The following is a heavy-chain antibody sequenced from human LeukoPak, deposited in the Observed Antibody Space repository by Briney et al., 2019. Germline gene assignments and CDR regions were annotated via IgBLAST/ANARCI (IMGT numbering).Heavy chain of an antibody. D-gene: IGHD2-8*01. CDR2: ISGNGDST. J-gene: IGHJ5*02. Sequence: GGSLRLSCAASGFTFSICAMHWVRQAPGKGLEYVAAISGNGDSTYYANSVKGRFTISRDNSKNTLYLQMGSLRPEDMAVYYCASEVYAGNWFDPWGQGTLVTVSS. V-gene: IGHV3-64*01. CDR1: GFTFSICA. CDR3: ASEVYAGNWFDP.